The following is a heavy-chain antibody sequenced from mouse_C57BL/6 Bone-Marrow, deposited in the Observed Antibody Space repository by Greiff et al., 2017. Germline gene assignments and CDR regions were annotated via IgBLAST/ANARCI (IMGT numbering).Heavy chain of an antibody. CDR1: GFSLTSYG. V-gene: IGHV2-2*01. Sequence: QVQLKESGPGLVQPSQSLSITCTVSGFSLTSYGVHWVRQSPGKGLEWLGVIWSGGSTDYNAAFISRLSISKDNSKSQVFFKMNSLQADDTAIYYGLKTAQAPYYAMDYWGQGTSVTVSS. D-gene: IGHD3-2*02. CDR2: IWSGGST. CDR3: LKTAQAPYYAMDY. J-gene: IGHJ4*01.